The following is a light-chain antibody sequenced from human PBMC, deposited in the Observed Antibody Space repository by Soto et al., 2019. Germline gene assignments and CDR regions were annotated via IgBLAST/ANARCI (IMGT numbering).Light chain of an antibody. CDR2: GAS. J-gene: IGKJ1*01. CDR1: HSVRSS. CDR3: QQYNEWPET. V-gene: IGKV3-15*01. Sequence: EIVMTQSPATLSVSPGERATLSCRASHSVRSSLAWYQQKPGQAPRLLIHGASTRATGIPGRFSGSGSGTEFTLIISSLQSEDFAVYYCQQYNEWPETFGHGTRMKIK.